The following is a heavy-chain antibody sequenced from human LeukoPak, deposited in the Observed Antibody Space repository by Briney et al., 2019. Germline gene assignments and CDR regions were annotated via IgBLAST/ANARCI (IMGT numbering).Heavy chain of an antibody. D-gene: IGHD3-9*01. CDR2: ISSSGSSTI. CDR3: ARETRDYDLLTGSTSAFDY. V-gene: IGHV3-11*04. CDR1: GFTFSDYY. Sequence: PGGSLRLSCAASGFTFSDYYMSWIRQAPGKGLEWVSYISSSGSSTIYYADSVKGRFTISRGNAKNSLYLQMNSLRAEDTAVYYCARETRDYDLLTGSTSAFDYWGQGTLVTVSS. J-gene: IGHJ4*02.